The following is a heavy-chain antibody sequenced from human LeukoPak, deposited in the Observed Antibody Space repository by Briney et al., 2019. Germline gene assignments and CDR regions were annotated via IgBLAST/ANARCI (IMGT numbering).Heavy chain of an antibody. CDR3: ARVQPHYYDSSGYPPDY. CDR1: RFTFSDYY. V-gene: IGHV3-11*01. J-gene: IGHJ4*02. D-gene: IGHD3-22*01. Sequence: GGSPRLSCAASRFTFSDYYMSGIRQAPGGGREWGSYIISSGNNIFYAVYVKGRFNISRDNDKNSLYMKMNSLRAEDTAVYYCARVQPHYYDSSGYPPDYWGQGTLVTVSS. CDR2: IISSGNNI.